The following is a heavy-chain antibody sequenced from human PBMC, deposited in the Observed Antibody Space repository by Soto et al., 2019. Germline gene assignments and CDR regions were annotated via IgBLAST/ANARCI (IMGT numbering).Heavy chain of an antibody. CDR3: ARRGMSKIGFDS. CDR1: GYIFSNYY. D-gene: IGHD3-10*01. V-gene: IGHV1-46*01. Sequence: ASVKVSCKASGYIFSNYYLHWVRQAPGQGLEWMGVFNPSGDATHYAQNVQGRVTVTRDTSSSTVYMELSNLKSDDTAVYYCARRGMSKIGFDSWGQGTMVTVSS. CDR2: FNPSGDAT. J-gene: IGHJ3*02.